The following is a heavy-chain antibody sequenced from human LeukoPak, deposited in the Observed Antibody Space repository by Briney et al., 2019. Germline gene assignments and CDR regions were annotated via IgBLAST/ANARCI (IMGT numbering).Heavy chain of an antibody. J-gene: IGHJ2*01. V-gene: IGHV2-5*02. D-gene: IGHD6-19*01. CDR1: GFSRNARGEG. Sequence: SAPTLSYTTPAHTLTCTFSGFSRNARGEGLDWIRQPPAKALESLDAIYWDDDTRYSPSLKSRLTITKDTSKNQVVLTMTNMDPVDTATYYCAHRRRTPVGGSKYWYFDLWGRGTLVTVSS. CDR3: AHRRRTPVGGSKYWYFDL. CDR2: IYWDDDT.